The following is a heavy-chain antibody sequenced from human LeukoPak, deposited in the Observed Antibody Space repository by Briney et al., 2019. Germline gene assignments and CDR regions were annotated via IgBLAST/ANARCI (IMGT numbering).Heavy chain of an antibody. CDR1: GFTFSSYW. CDR2: LSGDESST. V-gene: IGHV3-74*01. CDR3: ARGRDGYNLEYYYYYYMDV. Sequence: GGSLRLSCAASGFTFSSYWMHWVRQVPGMGLVWVSRLSGDESSTSYADSVKGRFTIFRDNAKNTLYLQMNSLRAEDTAVYYCARGRDGYNLEYYYYYYMDVWGKGTTVTVSS. D-gene: IGHD5-24*01. J-gene: IGHJ6*03.